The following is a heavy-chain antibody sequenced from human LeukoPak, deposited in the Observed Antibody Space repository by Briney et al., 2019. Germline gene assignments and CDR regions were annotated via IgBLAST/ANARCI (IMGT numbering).Heavy chain of an antibody. Sequence: PGGSLTLSCAASGFTFSSYRLNWVGQAPGKGLEWVSSISSSSSFIYYADSVKGRFTISRDNAKNTLYLQMNSLRAEDTAVYYCARDGVVAATGGWFDPWGQGTLVTVSS. CDR2: ISSSSSFI. D-gene: IGHD2-15*01. CDR1: GFTFSSYR. V-gene: IGHV3-21*01. CDR3: ARDGVVAATGGWFDP. J-gene: IGHJ5*02.